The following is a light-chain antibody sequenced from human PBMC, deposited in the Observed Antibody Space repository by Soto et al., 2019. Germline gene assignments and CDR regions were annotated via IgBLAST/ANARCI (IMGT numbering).Light chain of an antibody. CDR1: QDISKY. Sequence: DIQMTQSPSSLAASVGDRVTITCQASQDISKYLNWYQQKAGKAPKLLINDASNSETGVPSRFSGSGSGTDFTLTVSSLQPEDIATYYCQQYNNRPITFGQGTRLEIK. CDR2: DAS. V-gene: IGKV1-33*01. CDR3: QQYNNRPIT. J-gene: IGKJ5*01.